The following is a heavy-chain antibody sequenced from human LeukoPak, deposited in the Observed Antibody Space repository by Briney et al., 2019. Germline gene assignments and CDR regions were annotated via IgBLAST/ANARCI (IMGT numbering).Heavy chain of an antibody. Sequence: PGGSLRLSCTASGFTFGDYAMSWVRQAPGKGLEWVGFIRSKAYGGTTEYAASVKGRFTISRDDSKSIAYLQMNSLKTEDTAVYYCTRDRYSSGWYSGSAFDYWGQGTLVTVSS. CDR3: TRDRYSSGWYSGSAFDY. CDR1: GFTFGDYA. D-gene: IGHD6-19*01. CDR2: IRSKAYGGTT. J-gene: IGHJ4*02. V-gene: IGHV3-49*04.